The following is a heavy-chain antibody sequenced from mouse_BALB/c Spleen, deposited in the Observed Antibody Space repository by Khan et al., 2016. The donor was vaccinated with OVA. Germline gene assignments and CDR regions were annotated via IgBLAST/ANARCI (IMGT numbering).Heavy chain of an antibody. CDR1: GFTFRSFG. Sequence: EVELVESGGGLVQPGGSRKLSCTASGFTFRSFGMHWVRQAPEKGLEWVAYIGSDSSTIYYADTVKGRFTISRDNPKNTLLLQLTSLRSEDTAMYYCASSRCWSWFASWSQGTLITVST. CDR2: IGSDSSTI. CDR3: ASSRCWSWFAS. J-gene: IGHJ3*01. V-gene: IGHV5-17*02.